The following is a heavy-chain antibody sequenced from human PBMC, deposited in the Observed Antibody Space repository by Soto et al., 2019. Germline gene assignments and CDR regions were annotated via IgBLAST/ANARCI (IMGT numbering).Heavy chain of an antibody. V-gene: IGHV3-23*01. D-gene: IGHD1-1*01. Sequence: GGSLRLSCAASGFTFSSYAMSWVRQAPGKGLEWISGISGSGGSTYYADSVKGRFTISRDNSKNTLYLQMNSLRAEDTAVYYCAKFSTWTGGYFHYWGQGTLVTVSS. CDR1: GFTFSSYA. J-gene: IGHJ4*02. CDR3: AKFSTWTGGYFHY. CDR2: ISGSGGST.